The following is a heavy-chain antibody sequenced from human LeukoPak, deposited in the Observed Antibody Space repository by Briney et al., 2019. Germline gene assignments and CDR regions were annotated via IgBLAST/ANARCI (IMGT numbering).Heavy chain of an antibody. CDR3: AKGIYSSGWSYFDY. D-gene: IGHD6-19*01. Sequence: GGSLRLSCAASGFTFSDYSMNWVRQAPGKGLEWVSTLSGSGITTYYADSVKGRFTISRDNSKNALYLQMNSLRAEGTAVYYCAKGIYSSGWSYFDYWGHGTLVTVSS. CDR2: LSGSGITT. CDR1: GFTFSDYS. J-gene: IGHJ4*01. V-gene: IGHV3-23*01.